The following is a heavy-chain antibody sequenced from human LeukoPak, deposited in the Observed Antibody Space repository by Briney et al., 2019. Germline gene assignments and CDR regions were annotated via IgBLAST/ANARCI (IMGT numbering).Heavy chain of an antibody. CDR2: IYSGGST. CDR3: ARGLLRSGYYPSVFDY. CDR1: GFTVSSNY. V-gene: IGHV3-53*01. Sequence: GGSLRLSCAASGFTVSSNYMSWVRQAPGKGLEWVSLIYSGGSTYYADSVKGRFTISRDNSKNTLYLQMNSLRAEDTALYYCARGLLRSGYYPSVFDYWGQGTLVTVSS. D-gene: IGHD3-22*01. J-gene: IGHJ4*02.